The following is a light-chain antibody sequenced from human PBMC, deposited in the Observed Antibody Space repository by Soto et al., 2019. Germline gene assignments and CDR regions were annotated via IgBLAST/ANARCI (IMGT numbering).Light chain of an antibody. CDR2: EGT. CDR1: SSDFGSYSV. CDR3: CSYAASSALWV. Sequence: QSALTQPASVSGSPGQSITISCTGTSSDFGSYSVVSWYQQHPGKAPKLLIYEGTKRPSGVSRRFSGSESGNTASLTISGLQAEDEANYYCCSYAASSALWVFGGGTKVTVL. V-gene: IGLV2-23*01. J-gene: IGLJ3*02.